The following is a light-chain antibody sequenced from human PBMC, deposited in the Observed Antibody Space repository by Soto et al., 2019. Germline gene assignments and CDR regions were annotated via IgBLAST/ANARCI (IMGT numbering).Light chain of an antibody. Sequence: DIQMTQSPSPLSASGGDRVTITCRATQSMSSWLAWDQQNPGKAPKLLIYDASSLESGVPSRFSGSGSGTEFTLTISSLQPDDFATYYCQQYNSYPLTFGGGTKVDIK. CDR3: QQYNSYPLT. CDR1: QSMSSW. V-gene: IGKV1-5*01. CDR2: DAS. J-gene: IGKJ4*01.